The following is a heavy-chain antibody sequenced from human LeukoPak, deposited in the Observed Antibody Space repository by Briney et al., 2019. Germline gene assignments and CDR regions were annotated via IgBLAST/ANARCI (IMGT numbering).Heavy chain of an antibody. CDR2: IFYSGST. J-gene: IGHJ3*02. CDR1: GFTFSRYS. Sequence: GSLRLSCAASGFTFSRYSMNWVRQPPGKGLEWIGNIFYSGSTYYSPSLGSRVTISLDTSRNQFSLKLNSVTAADTAVYYCAKSNGYGLVDIWGQGTMVTVSS. CDR3: AKSNGYGLVDI. V-gene: IGHV4-59*12. D-gene: IGHD3-10*01.